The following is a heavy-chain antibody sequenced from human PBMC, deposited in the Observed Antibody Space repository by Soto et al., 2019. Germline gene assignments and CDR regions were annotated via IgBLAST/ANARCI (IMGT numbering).Heavy chain of an antibody. CDR1: GLTLRSYA. CDR3: AKGGPFTGGFDP. J-gene: IGHJ5*02. Sequence: EGQLLQSGGDLVQPGGSLRLSCAGSGLTLRSYAMTWIRQTPEKGLEWVSTISGRSGVPSYADSVNGRFTVSRDNSKNTLSLQMNSLRPDDPAIYYCAKGGPFTGGFDPWGQGTLVTVAS. V-gene: IGHV3-23*01. D-gene: IGHD3-16*01. CDR2: ISGRSGVP.